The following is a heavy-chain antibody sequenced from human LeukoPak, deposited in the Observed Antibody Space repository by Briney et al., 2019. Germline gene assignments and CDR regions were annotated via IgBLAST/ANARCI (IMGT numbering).Heavy chain of an antibody. J-gene: IGHJ4*02. Sequence: GGSLRLSCVASGFSFNNFAMHWVRQAPGRGLEWVAVISYDGGKEHYAESMKGRFTISRDNSNNTLYLEINSPTPEDTAIYYCASCSRSAYYDILTAYYDYWGQGTRSPSPQ. CDR3: ASCSRSAYYDILTAYYDY. D-gene: IGHD3-9*01. CDR2: ISYDGGKE. V-gene: IGHV3-30-3*01. CDR1: GFSFNNFA.